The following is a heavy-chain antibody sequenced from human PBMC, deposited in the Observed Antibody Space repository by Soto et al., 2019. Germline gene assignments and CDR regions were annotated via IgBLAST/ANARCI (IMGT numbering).Heavy chain of an antibody. CDR3: ARGLLIIAAAGLKRYWFDP. J-gene: IGHJ5*02. D-gene: IGHD6-13*01. Sequence: QVQLQQWGAGLLKPSETLSLTCAVYGGSFSGYYWSWIRQPPGKGLEWIGEINHSGSTNYNPSLKSRVTISVDTSKNQFSLKLSSVTAAATAVYYCARGLLIIAAAGLKRYWFDPWGQGTLVTVSS. CDR2: INHSGST. CDR1: GGSFSGYY. V-gene: IGHV4-34*01.